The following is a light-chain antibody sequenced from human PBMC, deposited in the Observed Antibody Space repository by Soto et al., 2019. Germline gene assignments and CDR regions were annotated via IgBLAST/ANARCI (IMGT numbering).Light chain of an antibody. V-gene: IGKV1-27*01. CDR1: QGISSY. J-gene: IGKJ1*01. CDR3: QKYNSAPRT. Sequence: DIQMTQSPSSLSASVGDRVTITCRASQGISSYLAWYQQKPGKVPKLLIYGASTSQSGVPSRFSGSGSGTDFTLTISSLQPEDVATYYCQKYNSAPRTFGQGTKVEIK. CDR2: GAS.